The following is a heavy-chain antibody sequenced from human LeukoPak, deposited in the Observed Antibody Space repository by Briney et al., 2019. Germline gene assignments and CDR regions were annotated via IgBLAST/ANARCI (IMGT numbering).Heavy chain of an antibody. V-gene: IGHV3-30*02. Sequence: GGSLRLSCAASGFTFSSYGMHWVRQAPGKGLEWVAFIRYDGSNKYYADSVKGRFTISRDNSKNTLYLQMNSLRAEDTAVYYCAKRKLQIAAAGSDSGAFDYWGQGTLVTVSS. CDR3: AKRKLQIAAAGSDSGAFDY. J-gene: IGHJ4*02. D-gene: IGHD6-13*01. CDR2: IRYDGSNK. CDR1: GFTFSSYG.